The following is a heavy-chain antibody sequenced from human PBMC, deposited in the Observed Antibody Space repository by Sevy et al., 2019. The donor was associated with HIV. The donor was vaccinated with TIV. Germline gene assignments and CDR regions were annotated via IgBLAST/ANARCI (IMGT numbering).Heavy chain of an antibody. J-gene: IGHJ1*01. V-gene: IGHV3-15*01. CDR2: VKSKTEGGTT. D-gene: IGHD3-16*01. Sequence: GGSLRLSCAASRFNFSNVWMSWIRQAPGKGLEGVGHVKSKTEGGTTDYAAPVRGRFAISRDDSKNTLYLEMTSLKTEDTAVYYCATGGSLFQHWGQGTLVTVSS. CDR1: RFNFSNVW. CDR3: ATGGSLFQH.